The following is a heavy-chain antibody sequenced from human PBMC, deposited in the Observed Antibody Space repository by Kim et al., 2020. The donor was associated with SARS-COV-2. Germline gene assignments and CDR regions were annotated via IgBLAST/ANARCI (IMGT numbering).Heavy chain of an antibody. J-gene: IGHJ2*01. Sequence: GESLKISCKGSGYSFTSYWIGWVRQMPGKGLEWMGIIYPGDSDTRYSPYFQGQVTISADKSISTAYLQWSSLKASDTAMYYCARQGGSSWLHWYFDLWGRGTLVTVSS. CDR1: GYSFTSYW. D-gene: IGHD6-13*01. CDR3: ARQGGSSWLHWYFDL. CDR2: IYPGDSDT. V-gene: IGHV5-51*01.